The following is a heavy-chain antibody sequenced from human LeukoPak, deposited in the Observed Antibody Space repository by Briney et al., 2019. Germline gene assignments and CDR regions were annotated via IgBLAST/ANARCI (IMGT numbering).Heavy chain of an antibody. CDR1: GFTFDDYA. D-gene: IGHD6-19*01. CDR2: ISWNSGSI. V-gene: IGHV3-9*01. J-gene: IGHJ4*02. CDR3: AKDRGNSGWFYFDY. Sequence: GGSLRLSCAASGFTFDDYAMPWVRQAPGKGLEWVSGISWNSGSIGYADSVKGRFTISRDNAKNSLYLQMNSLRAEDTALYYCAKDRGNSGWFYFDYWGQGTLVTVSS.